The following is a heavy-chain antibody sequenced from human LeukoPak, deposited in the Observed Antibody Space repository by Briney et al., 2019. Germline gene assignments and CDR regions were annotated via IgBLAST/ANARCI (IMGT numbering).Heavy chain of an antibody. CDR2: ISYDGSNK. V-gene: IGHV3-30*04. CDR3: AKGIDAMDTAMVPFDY. Sequence: GGSLRLSCAASGFTFSSYAMHWVRQAPGKGLEWVAVISYDGSNKYYADSVKGRFTISRDNSKNTLYLQMNSLRAEDTAVYYCAKGIDAMDTAMVPFDYWGQGTLVTVSS. CDR1: GFTFSSYA. D-gene: IGHD5-18*01. J-gene: IGHJ4*02.